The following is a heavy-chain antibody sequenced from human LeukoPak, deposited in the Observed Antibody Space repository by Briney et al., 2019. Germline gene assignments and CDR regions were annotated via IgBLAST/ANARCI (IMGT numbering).Heavy chain of an antibody. CDR1: GFTFSSYS. J-gene: IGHJ4*02. V-gene: IGHV3-21*01. Sequence: PGGSLRLSCAASGFTFSSYSMNWVRQAPGKGLEWVSSISSSSSYIYYADSVKGRFTISRDNVKNSLYLQMNSLRAEDTAVYYCARDQEGATTFDYWGQGTLVTVSS. CDR2: ISSSSSYI. CDR3: ARDQEGATTFDY. D-gene: IGHD1-26*01.